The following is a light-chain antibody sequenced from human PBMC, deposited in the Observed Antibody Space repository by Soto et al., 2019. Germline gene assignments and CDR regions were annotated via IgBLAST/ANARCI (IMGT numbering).Light chain of an antibody. V-gene: IGLV3-1*01. J-gene: IGLJ2*01. CDR3: QTWDSSTVV. CDR1: KLGDKY. CDR2: QDS. Sequence: SYELTQPPSVSVSPGQTASITCSGDKLGDKYACWYQQKPGQSPVLVTYQDSKRPSGIPERFSGSNSGNTATLTISGTQAMDEADYYCQTWDSSTVVFGGGIKLTVL.